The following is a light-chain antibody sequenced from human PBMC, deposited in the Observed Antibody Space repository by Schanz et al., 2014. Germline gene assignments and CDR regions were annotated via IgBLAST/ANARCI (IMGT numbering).Light chain of an antibody. CDR3: SSYAGSNNVI. CDR2: GDN. Sequence: QSALTQPASVSASPGQSITISCTGTATDIGGTYLVSWYQQNPGEPPKLLILGDNHRPSGVSNLFSGSNSANPSSLTVSGLQSEDEADYYCSSYAGSNNVIFGGGTKLTVL. J-gene: IGLJ2*01. CDR1: ATDIGGTYL. V-gene: IGLV2-14*02.